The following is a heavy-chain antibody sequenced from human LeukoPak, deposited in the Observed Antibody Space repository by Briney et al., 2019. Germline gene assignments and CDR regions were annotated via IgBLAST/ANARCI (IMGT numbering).Heavy chain of an antibody. J-gene: IGHJ4*02. V-gene: IGHV1-2*02. CDR3: SSALRGYCSSTSCYLIDY. Sequence: ASVKVCCNASGSTFTSYYMHRLRQAPGQGMEWMGWINPKSGDTNYVQNFMGRVTMTRDTFISTAYMELSRLTSDDTAMYYCSSALRGYCSSTSCYLIDYWGQGSLVTVFS. CDR1: GSTFTSYY. D-gene: IGHD2-2*01. CDR2: INPKSGDT.